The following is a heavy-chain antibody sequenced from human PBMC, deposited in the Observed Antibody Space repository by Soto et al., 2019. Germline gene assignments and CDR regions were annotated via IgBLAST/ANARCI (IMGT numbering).Heavy chain of an antibody. Sequence: PGGSLRLSCAVSGFTVSSNSITWARQAPGQGLEWVSVLHSDVSTYYVDSVKGRFVISRDNSKNTVYLQMNSLRAEDTAIYYCARELGGSWYNWFDPWGQGTLVTVSS. J-gene: IGHJ5*02. CDR1: GFTVSSNS. V-gene: IGHV3-53*01. CDR2: LHSDVST. D-gene: IGHD2-15*01. CDR3: ARELGGSWYNWFDP.